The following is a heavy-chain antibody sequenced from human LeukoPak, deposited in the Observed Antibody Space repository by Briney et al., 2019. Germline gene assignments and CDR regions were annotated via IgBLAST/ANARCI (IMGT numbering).Heavy chain of an antibody. Sequence: PSETLSLTCTVSGGSISSHYWSWIRQPPGRGLEWIGYIYYSGSTNYNPSLKSRVTISVDTSKNQFSLKLSSVTAADTAAYYCAREVGYCSSTSCYSWFDPWGQGTLVTVSS. CDR3: AREVGYCSSTSCYSWFDP. D-gene: IGHD2-2*02. V-gene: IGHV4-59*11. J-gene: IGHJ5*02. CDR1: GGSISSHY. CDR2: IYYSGST.